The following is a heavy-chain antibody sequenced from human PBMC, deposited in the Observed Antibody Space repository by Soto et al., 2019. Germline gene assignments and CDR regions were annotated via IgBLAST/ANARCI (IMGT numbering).Heavy chain of an antibody. V-gene: IGHV3-53*04. D-gene: IGHD1-26*01. J-gene: IGHJ6*02. CDR2: IYSGGST. Sequence: GGSLRLSCAASGFTVSSNYMSWVRQAPGKGLEWVSVIYSGGSTYYADSVKGRFTISRHNSKNTLYLQMNSLRAEDTAVYYCARDRWELAMGTPNYHYGMDVWGQGTTVTVSS. CDR1: GFTVSSNY. CDR3: ARDRWELAMGTPNYHYGMDV.